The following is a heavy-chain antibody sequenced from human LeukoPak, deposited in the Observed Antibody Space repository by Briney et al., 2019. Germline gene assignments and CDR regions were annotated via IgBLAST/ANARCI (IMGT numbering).Heavy chain of an antibody. CDR1: GFTFSSYA. CDR3: ARDEGRPYYDFWSGYGYLGY. D-gene: IGHD3-3*01. V-gene: IGHV3-48*02. Sequence: GGSLRLSCAASGFTFSSYAMSWVRQAPGKGLEWVSYISSSSSTIYYADSVKGRFTISRDNAKNSLYLQMNSLRDEDTAVYYCARDEGRPYYDFWSGYGYLGYWGQGTLVTVSS. J-gene: IGHJ4*02. CDR2: ISSSSSTI.